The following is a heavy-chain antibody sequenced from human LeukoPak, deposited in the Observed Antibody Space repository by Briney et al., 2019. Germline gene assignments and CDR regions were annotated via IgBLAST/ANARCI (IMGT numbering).Heavy chain of an antibody. V-gene: IGHV1-2*02. CDR1: GYTLTGYY. D-gene: IGHD1-14*01. J-gene: IGHJ3*02. CDR2: INPNSGGT. Sequence: ASVKVSCKASGYTLTGYYMHWVRQAPGQGLEWMGWINPNSGGTNYAQKFQGRVTMTRDTSISTAYMELSRLRSDDTAVYYCARDRGTGTDAIDIWGQGTMVTVSS. CDR3: ARDRGTGTDAIDI.